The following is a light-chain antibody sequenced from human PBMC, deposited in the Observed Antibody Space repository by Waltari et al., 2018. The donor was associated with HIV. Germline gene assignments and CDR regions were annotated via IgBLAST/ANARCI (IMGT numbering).Light chain of an antibody. CDR2: DST. CDR1: NSNIGSND. CDR3: GTRDNDLGPVV. Sequence: SVLTQPPSKSAAPGQTVTISCTGHNSNIGSNDVSWYQQLPGASPRLIIYDSTKRPSPIADRSSATKSDTTATLDIAGLQPGDEAMYYCGTRDNDLGPVVLGGGTWVTVL. J-gene: IGLJ2*01. V-gene: IGLV1-51*01.